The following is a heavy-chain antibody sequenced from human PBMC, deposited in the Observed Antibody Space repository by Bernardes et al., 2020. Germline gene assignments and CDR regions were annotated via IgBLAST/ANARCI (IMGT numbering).Heavy chain of an antibody. CDR3: AKESFDYYDSSGCKANDAFDI. J-gene: IGHJ3*02. V-gene: IGHV4-61*02. CDR2: IYTSGGT. D-gene: IGHD3-22*01. CDR1: GASISSGNDY. Sequence: SETLSLTCPVSGASISSGNDYWNWIRQPGGRGLEWIGRIYTSGGTNYNPSLKSRVTMSIDTSKTQFSLKLTSVTAADTAVYYCAKESFDYYDSSGCKANDAFDIWGQGTMVTVSS.